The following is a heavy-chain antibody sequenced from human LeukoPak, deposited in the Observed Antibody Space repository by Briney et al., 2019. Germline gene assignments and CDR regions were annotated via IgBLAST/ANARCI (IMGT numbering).Heavy chain of an antibody. CDR1: GGSISSYY. D-gene: IGHD3-10*01. V-gene: IGHV4-59*01. Sequence: SETLSLTCTVSGGSISSYYWSWFRQPPGKGLEWIGYIYYSGSTNYNLSLKSRVTISVDTSKNQFSLKLSSVTAADTAVYYCARWTRGNFDYWGQGTLVTVSS. CDR2: IYYSGST. CDR3: ARWTRGNFDY. J-gene: IGHJ4*02.